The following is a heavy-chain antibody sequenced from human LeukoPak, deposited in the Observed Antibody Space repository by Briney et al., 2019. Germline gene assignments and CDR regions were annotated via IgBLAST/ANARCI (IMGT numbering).Heavy chain of an antibody. V-gene: IGHV3-74*01. CDR1: GFTFSSYW. CDR2: IKSDGSST. CDR3: ARDGRPFDS. J-gene: IGHJ5*01. Sequence: GGSLRLSCAASGFTFSSYWMQWVRLVPGKGLVWVSRIKSDGSSTSYADSVKGRFTISRDNAKSTLYLQMNSLRAEDTAVYYCARDGRPFDSWGQGTLVTVSS.